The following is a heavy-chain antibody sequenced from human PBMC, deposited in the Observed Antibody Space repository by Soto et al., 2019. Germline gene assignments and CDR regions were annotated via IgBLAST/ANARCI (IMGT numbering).Heavy chain of an antibody. Sequence: QVQLVQSGADVKKPGASVQVSCKASGYNFTSYGISWVRQAPGQGLEWMGWISPHNDRTTYARRFQDRVTMTTDTPTSTVYMELGSLRSDDTAVYYCARDLYYSSGRYFDHDAFDIWGQGTVVTVSS. D-gene: IGHD6-19*01. CDR3: ARDLYYSSGRYFDHDAFDI. CDR1: GYNFTSYG. V-gene: IGHV1-18*01. CDR2: ISPHNDRT. J-gene: IGHJ3*02.